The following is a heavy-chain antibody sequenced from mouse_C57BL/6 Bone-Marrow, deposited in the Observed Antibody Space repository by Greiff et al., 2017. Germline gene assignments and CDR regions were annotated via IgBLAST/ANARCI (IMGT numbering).Heavy chain of an antibody. CDR2: IDPANSNT. D-gene: IGHD2-2*01. CDR1: GFNIKNTY. CDR3: ARGYDRDYYAMDY. V-gene: IGHV14-3*01. Sequence: EVQLVESVAELVRPGASVKLSCTASGFNIKNTYMHWVKQRPEQGLEWIGRIDPANSNTKYATKFQGKATITADTSSNTAYLQLSSLTSEDTAIYYCARGYDRDYYAMDYWGQGTSVTVSS. J-gene: IGHJ4*01.